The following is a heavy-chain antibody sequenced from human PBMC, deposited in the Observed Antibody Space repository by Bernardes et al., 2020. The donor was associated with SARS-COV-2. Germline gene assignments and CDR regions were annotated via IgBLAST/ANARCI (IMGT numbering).Heavy chain of an antibody. D-gene: IGHD1-7*01. J-gene: IGHJ3*01. CDR3: ARHSNWNYAMGAFDV. Sequence: SETLSLTCTVSGGSMSSSNYYWGWIRQPPEKGLEWIGSISGSTFYNPSLKSRVTISVDRSQNQFSVKLRSVTAADTAVYYCARHSNWNYAMGAFDVWGQGTVVTVSS. CDR1: GGSMSSSNYY. CDR2: ISGST. V-gene: IGHV4-39*01.